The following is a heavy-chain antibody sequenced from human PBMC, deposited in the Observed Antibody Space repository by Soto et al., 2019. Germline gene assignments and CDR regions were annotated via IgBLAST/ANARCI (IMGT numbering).Heavy chain of an antibody. CDR1: GFTFSSYS. J-gene: IGHJ4*02. CDR3: AREGTNNYNEYYFDS. D-gene: IGHD4-4*01. V-gene: IGHV3-21*01. CDR2: ISGSGNYT. Sequence: GGSLRLSCAASGFTFSSYSMNWVRQAPGKGLEWVSSISGSGNYTHYADFLRGRFTISRDNAKTSLYLQMNSLRAEDTAVYYCAREGTNNYNEYYFDSWRQGTVVTVSS.